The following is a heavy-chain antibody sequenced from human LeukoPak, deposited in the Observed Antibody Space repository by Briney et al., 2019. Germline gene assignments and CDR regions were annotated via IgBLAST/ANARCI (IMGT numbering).Heavy chain of an antibody. CDR1: GYTLTELS. D-gene: IGHD2-2*01. CDR3: ARGASGSTSPATP. V-gene: IGHV1-18*01. CDR2: ISAYNGNT. Sequence: GASVKVSCKVSGYTLTELSMHWVRQAPGKGLEWMGWISAYNGNTNYAQKLQGRVTMTTDTSTSTAYMELRSLRSDDTAVYYCARGASGSTSPATPWGQGTMVTVSS. J-gene: IGHJ3*01.